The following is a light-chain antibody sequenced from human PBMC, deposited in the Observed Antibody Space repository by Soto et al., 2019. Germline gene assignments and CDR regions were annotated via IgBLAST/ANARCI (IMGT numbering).Light chain of an antibody. CDR3: SSYAGSSTWV. CDR1: SSDVGGYNY. Sequence: QSAPTQPPSASGSPGQSATISCTGTSSDVGGYNYVSWYQQYPGKAPKLMIYEVSKRPSGVPDRFSGSKSRNTASLTVSGLQAEDEADYYCSSYAGSSTWVFGGGTKLTVL. V-gene: IGLV2-8*01. J-gene: IGLJ3*02. CDR2: EVS.